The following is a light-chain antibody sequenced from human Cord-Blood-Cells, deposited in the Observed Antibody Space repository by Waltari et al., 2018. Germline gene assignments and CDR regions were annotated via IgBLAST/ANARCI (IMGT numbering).Light chain of an antibody. CDR1: QSVSSSY. V-gene: IGKV3-20*01. CDR2: GAS. CDR3: QQYGSSPYT. Sequence: EIVLTQSPGTLSLSPGERATLSCRASQSVSSSYLAWYQQKPGQAPRLRIYGASSRATGSPDRFSGSGSGTDFTLTISRLEPEDFAVYYCQQYGSSPYTFGQGTKLEIK. J-gene: IGKJ2*01.